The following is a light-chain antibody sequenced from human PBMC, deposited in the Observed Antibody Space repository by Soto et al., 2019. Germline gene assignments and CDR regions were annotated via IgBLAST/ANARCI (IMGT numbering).Light chain of an antibody. CDR1: QSVSSSY. V-gene: IGKV3-20*01. Sequence: EIGLTQSPCTLSLSPGERATLSCRASQSVSSSYLAWYQQKPGQAPRLLIYGASSRATGIPDRFSGSGSGTDFTLTISRLEPEDFAVYYCQQYFSWPRGTFGQGTKVDNK. J-gene: IGKJ1*01. CDR2: GAS. CDR3: QQYFSWPRGT.